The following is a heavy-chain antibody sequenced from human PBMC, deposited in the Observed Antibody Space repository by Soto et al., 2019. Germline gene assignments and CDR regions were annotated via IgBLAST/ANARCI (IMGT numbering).Heavy chain of an antibody. CDR1: GGSISSYY. V-gene: IGHV4-59*01. CDR2: IYYSGST. J-gene: IGHJ6*02. Sequence: SETLSLTCTVSGGSISSYYWSWIRQPPGKGLEWIGYIYYSGSTNYNPSLKSRVTISVDTSKNQFSLKLSSVTAADTAVYHCAREKTPYYYGMDVWGQGTTVTVSS. CDR3: AREKTPYYYGMDV.